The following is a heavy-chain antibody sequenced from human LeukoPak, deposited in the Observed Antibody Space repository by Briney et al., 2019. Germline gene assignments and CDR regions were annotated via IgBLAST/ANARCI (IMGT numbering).Heavy chain of an antibody. J-gene: IGHJ5*02. CDR2: IYPGDSDT. D-gene: IGHD5-24*01. CDR1: GYSFTSYW. Sequence: GESLKISCKGSGYSFTSYWIGWVRQMPGKGLEWMGIIYPGDSDTRYSPSFQGLVTISADKSISTAYLQWSSLKASDTAMYYCARQGQLVEMATIVAVGWFDPWGQGTLVTVSS. V-gene: IGHV5-51*01. CDR3: ARQGQLVEMATIVAVGWFDP.